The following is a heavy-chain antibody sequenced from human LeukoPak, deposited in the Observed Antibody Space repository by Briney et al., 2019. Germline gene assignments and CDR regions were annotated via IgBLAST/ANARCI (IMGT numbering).Heavy chain of an antibody. CDR1: GGSISSYY. J-gene: IGHJ4*02. V-gene: IGHV4-59*08. D-gene: IGHD3-22*01. CDR2: IYYSGST. Sequence: PSETLSLTCTVSGGSISSYYWSWIRQPPGKGLEWSGYIYYSGSTNYNPSLKSRVTISVDPSKNQFSLKLSSVTAADTAVYYCARMYDSSGYYYSRRGSFDYWGQGTLVTVSS. CDR3: ARMYDSSGYYYSRRGSFDY.